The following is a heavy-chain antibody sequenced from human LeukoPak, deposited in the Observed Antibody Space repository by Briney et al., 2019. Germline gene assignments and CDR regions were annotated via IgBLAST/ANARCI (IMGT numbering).Heavy chain of an antibody. J-gene: IGHJ4*02. Sequence: GGSLRLSCAASGFTFSSYGMQWVRQAPGKGLEGVAVIWYDGSNKYSADSVKGRFTISRDNAKNTLSLQMNSLRAEDTAVYYCARDFSGYAAIDYWGQGTLVTVSS. D-gene: IGHD3-22*01. V-gene: IGHV3-33*01. CDR1: GFTFSSYG. CDR2: IWYDGSNK. CDR3: ARDFSGYAAIDY.